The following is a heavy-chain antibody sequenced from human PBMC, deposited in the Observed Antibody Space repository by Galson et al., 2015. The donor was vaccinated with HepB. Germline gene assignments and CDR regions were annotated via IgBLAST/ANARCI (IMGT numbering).Heavy chain of an antibody. Sequence: SVKVSCKASGYTFTSYGISWVRQAPGQGLEWMGWISAYNGNTNYAQKLQGRVTMTTDTSTSTAYMELSRLRSDDTAVYYCARASRRYCSSTSCSTFLGYWGQGTLVTVSS. CDR3: ARASRRYCSSTSCSTFLGY. V-gene: IGHV1-18*04. D-gene: IGHD2-2*01. CDR2: ISAYNGNT. CDR1: GYTFTSYG. J-gene: IGHJ4*02.